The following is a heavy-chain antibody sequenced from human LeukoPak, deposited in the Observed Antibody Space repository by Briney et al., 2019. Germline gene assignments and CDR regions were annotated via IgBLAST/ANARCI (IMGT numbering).Heavy chain of an antibody. CDR3: ARGAGNWFDP. V-gene: IGHV3-30*02. J-gene: IGHJ5*02. CDR1: GFTFSSYS. D-gene: IGHD3-10*01. CDR2: IRYDGSNK. Sequence: GSLRLSCAASGFTFSSYSMNWVRQAPGKGLEWVAFIRYDGSNKYYADSVKGRFTISRDNSKNTLYLQMNSLRAEDTAVYYCARGAGNWFDPWGQGTLVTVSS.